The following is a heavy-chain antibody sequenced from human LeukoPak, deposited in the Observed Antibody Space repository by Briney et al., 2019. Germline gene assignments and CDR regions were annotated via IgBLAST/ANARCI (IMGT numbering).Heavy chain of an antibody. CDR1: GYSFTSYW. Sequence: GESLKISCKGSGYSFTSYWIGWVRQMPGKGLEWMGIIYPGDSDTRYSPSFQGQVTISADKSISTAYLQWSSLKASDTAMYYCARHSRSGYIGYENAFDIWGQGTMVTVSS. J-gene: IGHJ3*02. CDR2: IYPGDSDT. CDR3: ARHSRSGYIGYENAFDI. V-gene: IGHV5-51*01. D-gene: IGHD5-12*01.